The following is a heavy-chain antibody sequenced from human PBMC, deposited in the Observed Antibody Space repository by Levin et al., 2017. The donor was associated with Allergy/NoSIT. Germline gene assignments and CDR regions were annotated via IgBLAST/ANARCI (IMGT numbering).Heavy chain of an antibody. CDR3: ARDGDGFDF. V-gene: IGHV4-59*01. Sequence: SQTLSLPCSISGASISNYYWNWIRQPPGKGLEWIGYIHSGTTHYNPSLKSRLTISVDTSKNQFSLRLTSVTAADTAVYYCARDGDGFDFWGQGTLVTVSS. CDR2: IHSGTT. J-gene: IGHJ4*02. D-gene: IGHD7-27*01. CDR1: GASISNYY.